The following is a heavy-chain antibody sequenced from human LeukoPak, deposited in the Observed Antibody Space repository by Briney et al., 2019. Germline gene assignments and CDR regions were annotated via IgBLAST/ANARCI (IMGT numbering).Heavy chain of an antibody. CDR1: GFTFSSYA. CDR3: ASTPFYDYVWGSYRYRGLFDN. CDR2: ISGSGGST. J-gene: IGHJ4*02. Sequence: GGSLRLSCAASGFTFSSYATSWVRQAPGKGLEWVSAISGSGGSTYYADSVKGRFTISRDNSKNTLYLQMNSLRVEDTAVYYCASTPFYDYVWGSYRYRGLFDNWGQGTLVSVSS. D-gene: IGHD3-16*02. V-gene: IGHV3-23*01.